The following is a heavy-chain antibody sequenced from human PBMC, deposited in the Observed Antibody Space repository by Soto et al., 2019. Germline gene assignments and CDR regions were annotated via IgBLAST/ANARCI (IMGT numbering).Heavy chain of an antibody. CDR1: GYTFTGYY. Sequence: WASVKVSCKASGYTFTGYYMHWVRQAPGQGLEWMGWINPNSGGTNYAQKFQGRVTMTRDTSISTAYMELSRLRSDDTAVYYCARDTSYCSSTTCYQDYWGQGTLVTVSS. J-gene: IGHJ4*02. V-gene: IGHV1-2*02. D-gene: IGHD2-2*01. CDR2: INPNSGGT. CDR3: ARDTSYCSSTTCYQDY.